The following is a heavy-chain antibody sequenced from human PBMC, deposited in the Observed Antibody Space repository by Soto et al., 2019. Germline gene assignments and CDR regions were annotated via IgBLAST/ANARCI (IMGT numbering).Heavy chain of an antibody. J-gene: IGHJ4*02. CDR2: ISGSGGST. Sequence: GGSLRLSCAASGFTFSNYAMSWVRQAPEKGLEWVSVISGSGGSTYYADSVKGRFTISRDNAKNSLYLQMNSLRAEDTAMYYCARDVLSGSYLVDYWGQGTLVTVSS. D-gene: IGHD1-26*01. V-gene: IGHV3-23*01. CDR3: ARDVLSGSYLVDY. CDR1: GFTFSNYA.